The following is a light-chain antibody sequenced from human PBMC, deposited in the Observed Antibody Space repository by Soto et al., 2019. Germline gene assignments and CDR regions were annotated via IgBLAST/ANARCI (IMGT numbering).Light chain of an antibody. J-gene: IGLJ1*01. CDR3: QSYDSSLSAPYV. Sequence: QSVLTQPPPESVSPGQSATISCTKRSSNIWAGYDVHWYQHLPGTAPKLLIYDDSNRPSGVPDRFSGSKSGTSASLAITGLQAEDEADYYCQSYDSSLSAPYVFGTGTKVTVL. CDR1: SSNIWAGYD. CDR2: DDS. V-gene: IGLV1-40*01.